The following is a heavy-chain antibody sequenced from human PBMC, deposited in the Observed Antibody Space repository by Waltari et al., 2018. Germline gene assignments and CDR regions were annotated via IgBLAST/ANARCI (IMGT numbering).Heavy chain of an antibody. V-gene: IGHV1-69*01. D-gene: IGHD6-13*01. Sequence: QVQLVQSGAEVKKPGSSVKVSCKASGGTFSSYAISWVRQAPGQGLEWMGGIIPIFGTANYAQKFPGRVTSTADESTSTAYMELSSLRSEDTAVYYCARETGGEAAAGKIPRYYYYYMDVWGKGTTVTVSS. J-gene: IGHJ6*03. CDR3: ARETGGEAAAGKIPRYYYYYMDV. CDR1: GGTFSSYA. CDR2: IIPIFGTA.